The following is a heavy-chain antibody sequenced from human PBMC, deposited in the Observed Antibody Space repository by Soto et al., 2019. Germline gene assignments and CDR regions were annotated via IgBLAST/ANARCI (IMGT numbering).Heavy chain of an antibody. CDR1: GFTFSSYA. Sequence: GGSLRLSCAASGFTFSSYAMHWVRQAPGKGLEWVAVISYDGSNKYYADSVKGRFTISRDNSKNTLYLQMNSLRAEDTAVYYCAXAHYGDYALYYYYGMDVWGQGTTVTVSS. CDR2: ISYDGSNK. D-gene: IGHD4-17*01. J-gene: IGHJ6*02. V-gene: IGHV3-30-3*01. CDR3: AXAHYGDYALYYYYGMDV.